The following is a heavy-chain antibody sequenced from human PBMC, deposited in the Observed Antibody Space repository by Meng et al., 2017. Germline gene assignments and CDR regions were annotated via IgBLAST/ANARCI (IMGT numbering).Heavy chain of an antibody. D-gene: IGHD4-17*01. CDR2: IYHSGST. CDR1: GYSTSSVYY. CDR3: ARGLKSSTATRALFDI. V-gene: IGHV4-38-2*01. J-gene: IGHJ3*02. Sequence: SETLSLTCAVSGYSTSSVYYWGWIRQPPGKGLEWIGSIYHSGSTYYNPSLKSRVTISVDTSKNQFSLKLSSVTAADTAVYCCARGLKSSTATRALFDIWGQGTMVTVSS.